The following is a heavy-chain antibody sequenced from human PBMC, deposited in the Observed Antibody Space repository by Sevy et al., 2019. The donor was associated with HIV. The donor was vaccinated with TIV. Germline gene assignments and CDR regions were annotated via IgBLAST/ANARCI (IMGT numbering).Heavy chain of an antibody. CDR2: IYYSGST. J-gene: IGHJ4*02. CDR1: AGSISSSSYY. CDR3: ARTRPDMTTVTTDFDY. D-gene: IGHD4-17*01. V-gene: IGHV4-39*01. Sequence: SETLSLTCTVSAGSISSSSYYWGWIRQPPGKGLEWIGSIYYSGSTYYNPSLKSRVTISVDTSKNQFSLKLSSVTAADTAVYYCARTRPDMTTVTTDFDYWGQGTLVTVSS.